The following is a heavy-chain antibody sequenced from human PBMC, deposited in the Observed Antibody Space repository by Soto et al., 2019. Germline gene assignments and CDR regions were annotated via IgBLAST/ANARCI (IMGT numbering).Heavy chain of an antibody. D-gene: IGHD3-10*01. V-gene: IGHV4-59*01. J-gene: IGHJ4*02. CDR2: IYYSGST. Sequence: SETLSLTCTVSGGSISSYYWSWIRQPPGKGLEWIGYIYYSGSTNYNPSLKSRVTISVDTSKNQFSLKLSSVTAADTAVYYCARESSMGGSGRNWGQGTLVTVSS. CDR3: ARESSMGGSGRN. CDR1: GGSISSYY.